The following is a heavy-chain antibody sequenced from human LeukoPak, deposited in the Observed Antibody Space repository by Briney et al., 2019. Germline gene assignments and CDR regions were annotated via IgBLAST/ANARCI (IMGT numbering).Heavy chain of an antibody. Sequence: PGGSLRLSCAASGFTFSNAWMSWVRQAPGKGLEWVGRIKSKTDGGTTDYAAPAKGRFTISRDDSKNTLHLQMNSLKTEDTAVYYCTTVEMATISGGGYWGQGTLVTVSS. CDR3: TTVEMATISGGGY. J-gene: IGHJ4*02. CDR2: IKSKTDGGTT. V-gene: IGHV3-15*01. D-gene: IGHD5-24*01. CDR1: GFTFSNAW.